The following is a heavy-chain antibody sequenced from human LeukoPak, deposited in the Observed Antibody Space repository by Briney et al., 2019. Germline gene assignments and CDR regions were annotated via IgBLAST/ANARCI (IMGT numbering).Heavy chain of an antibody. CDR3: ARGAGYSSGWYRY. D-gene: IGHD6-19*01. V-gene: IGHV4-34*01. CDR2: INHSGST. CDR1: GGSFSGYY. J-gene: IGHJ4*02. Sequence: PSETLSLTCAAYGGSFSGYYWSWIRQPPGKGLEWIGEINHSGSTNYNPSLKSRVTISVDTSKNQFSLKLSSVTAADTALYYCARGAGYSSGWYRYWGQGTLVTVSS.